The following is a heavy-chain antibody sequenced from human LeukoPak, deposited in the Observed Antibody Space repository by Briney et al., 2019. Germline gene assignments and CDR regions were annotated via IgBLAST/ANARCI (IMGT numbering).Heavy chain of an antibody. CDR2: IIGSGGST. CDR1: GFSFSTYA. CDR3: AKATLGSCSGARCYPFDY. V-gene: IGHV3-23*01. J-gene: IGHJ4*02. Sequence: PGGSLRLSCVASGFSFSTYAMNWVRQAPGKGLEWVSSIIGSGGSTYFSDSVRGRFTISRDNSKNTLHLQMNSLRAEDTARYYCAKATLGSCSGARCYPFDYWGQGTLVNVSS. D-gene: IGHD2-15*01.